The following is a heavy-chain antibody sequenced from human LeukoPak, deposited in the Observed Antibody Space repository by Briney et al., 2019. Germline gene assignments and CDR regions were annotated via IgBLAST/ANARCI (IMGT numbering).Heavy chain of an antibody. Sequence: GASVKVSCKASGYIFTGYYMHWVRQAPGQGLEWMGWINPNSGDTDYAQKFQGRVTMTRDTSIRTVYMELSSLKSDDTAVYYCTRGRRLDNAPTAPCGYWGQGTLVTVSS. CDR2: INPNSGDT. V-gene: IGHV1-2*02. CDR3: TRGRRLDNAPTAPCGY. J-gene: IGHJ4*02. CDR1: GYIFTGYY. D-gene: IGHD2-2*03.